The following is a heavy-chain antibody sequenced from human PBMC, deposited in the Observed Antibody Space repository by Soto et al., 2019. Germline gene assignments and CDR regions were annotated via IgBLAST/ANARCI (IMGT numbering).Heavy chain of an antibody. V-gene: IGHV3-7*01. CDR1: EFSFRSYW. Sequence: GGSLRLSCAASEFSFRSYWMTWVRQAPGKGLEWVALINEDGSQRYYVGSVKGRFIISRDNAKDSVYMQMDSLRAGDTAVYFCARVGRYGWDFDHWGQGTLVTVSS. J-gene: IGHJ4*02. CDR2: INEDGSQR. D-gene: IGHD5-18*01. CDR3: ARVGRYGWDFDH.